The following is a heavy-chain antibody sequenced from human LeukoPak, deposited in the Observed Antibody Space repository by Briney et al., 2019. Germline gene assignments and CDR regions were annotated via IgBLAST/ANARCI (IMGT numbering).Heavy chain of an antibody. V-gene: IGHV3-9*01. J-gene: IGHJ4*02. CDR1: GFTFDDYA. Sequence: GGSLRLSCAASGFTFDDYAMHWVRQAPGKGLEWVSGISWNSGSIGYADSVKGRFTISRDNAKNSLYLQMNSLRAEDTALYYCAKDSSGWLDYWGQGTLVTVSS. CDR2: ISWNSGSI. CDR3: AKDSSGWLDY. D-gene: IGHD6-19*01.